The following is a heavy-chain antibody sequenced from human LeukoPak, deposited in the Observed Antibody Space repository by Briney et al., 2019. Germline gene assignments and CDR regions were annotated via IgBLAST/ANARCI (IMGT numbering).Heavy chain of an antibody. Sequence: GGSLRLSCAASGFTFSSYSMNWVRQAPGKGLEWVSYISSSSSTIYYADSVKGRFTISRDNAKNSLYLQMSSLRAEDTAVYYCARVTRGLGLPRYYYYMDVWGKGTTVTVSS. CDR1: GFTFSSYS. CDR3: ARVTRGLGLPRYYYYMDV. J-gene: IGHJ6*03. CDR2: ISSSSSTI. V-gene: IGHV3-48*04. D-gene: IGHD2-15*01.